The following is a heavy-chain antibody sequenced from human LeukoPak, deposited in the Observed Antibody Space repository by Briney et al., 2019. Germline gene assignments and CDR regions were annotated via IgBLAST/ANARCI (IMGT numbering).Heavy chain of an antibody. D-gene: IGHD6-19*01. CDR2: ISSSSSYI. V-gene: IGHV3-21*04. Sequence: GGSLRLSCAASGFTFSSYSMNWVRQAPGKGLEWVSSISSSSSYIYYADSVKGRFTISRDNSKNTLYLQMNSLRAEDTAVYYCAKDSGYSSGWYDSFDYWGQGTLVTVSS. CDR3: AKDSGYSSGWYDSFDY. CDR1: GFTFSSYS. J-gene: IGHJ4*02.